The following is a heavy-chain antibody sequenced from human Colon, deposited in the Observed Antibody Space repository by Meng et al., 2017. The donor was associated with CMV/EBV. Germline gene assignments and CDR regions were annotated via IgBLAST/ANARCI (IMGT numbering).Heavy chain of an antibody. CDR2: ISWSGGSK. J-gene: IGHJ5*02. D-gene: IGHD5-18*01. CDR1: GISVDDYA. Sequence: SLKISCVVSGISVDDYAMHWVRQTPGKGLEWISGISWSGGSKVYGDAVQGRFTVSRDTAKSSVYLQMNSLRADDTALYYCARDLQLSTWGQGTLVTVSS. V-gene: IGHV3-9*01. CDR3: ARDLQLST.